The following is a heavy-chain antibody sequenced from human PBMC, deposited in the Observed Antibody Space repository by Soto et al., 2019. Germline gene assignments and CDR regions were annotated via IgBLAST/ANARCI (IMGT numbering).Heavy chain of an antibody. CDR2: IDWDDDK. D-gene: IGHD6-19*01. J-gene: IGHJ4*02. CDR1: GFSLSTSGMR. Sequence: SGPTLVNPTQTLTLTCTFSGFSLSTSGMRVRWIRQPPGKALEWLARIDWDDDKFYSTSLKTRLTISKDTSKNQVVLTMTNMDPVDTATYYCARMGGWPDLYYFDYWGQGTLVTVSS. CDR3: ARMGGWPDLYYFDY. V-gene: IGHV2-70*04.